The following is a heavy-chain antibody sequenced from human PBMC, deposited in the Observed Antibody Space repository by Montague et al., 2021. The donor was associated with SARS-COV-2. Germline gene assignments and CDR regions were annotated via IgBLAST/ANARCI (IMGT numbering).Heavy chain of an antibody. CDR3: AGMRAVLLWFGESTYFDY. CDR1: GGSFGGYY. D-gene: IGHD3-10*01. J-gene: IGHJ4*02. CDR2: INHSGST. V-gene: IGHV4-34*01. Sequence: SETLSLTCAVYGGSFGGYYWSWIRQPPGKGLEWIGEINHSGSTNXXPSLKSRVTISVDTSKNQFSLKLSSVTAADTAVYYCAGMRAVLLWFGESTYFDYWGQGTLVTVSS.